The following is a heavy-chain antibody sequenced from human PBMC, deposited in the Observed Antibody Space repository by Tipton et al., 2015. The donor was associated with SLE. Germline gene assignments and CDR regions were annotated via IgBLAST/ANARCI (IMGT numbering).Heavy chain of an antibody. D-gene: IGHD6-19*01. J-gene: IGHJ4*02. CDR1: GFIFNNAW. V-gene: IGHV3-15*01. Sequence: SLRLSCAASGFIFNNAWMSWVRQAPGKGLEWVGRIKSKADDETIDYAASVKGRFTISRDDSKNTVYLQMNSLKTEDTATYYCATDRGWYGGYWGQGTLVTVSS. CDR2: IKSKADDETI. CDR3: ATDRGWYGGY.